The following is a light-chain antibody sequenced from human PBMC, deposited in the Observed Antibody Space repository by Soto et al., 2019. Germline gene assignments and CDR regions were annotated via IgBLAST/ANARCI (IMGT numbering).Light chain of an antibody. V-gene: IGKV3-11*01. CDR3: QQRSNT. CDR1: QSVSTY. CDR2: DAS. Sequence: EIVLTQSPGTLSLSPGERATLFCRASQSVSTYLAWYQQKSGQPPRLLIYDASNRATGIPARFSGSGSGTDFTLTISSLEPEDFAVYYCQQRSNTFGPGTKVDI. J-gene: IGKJ3*01.